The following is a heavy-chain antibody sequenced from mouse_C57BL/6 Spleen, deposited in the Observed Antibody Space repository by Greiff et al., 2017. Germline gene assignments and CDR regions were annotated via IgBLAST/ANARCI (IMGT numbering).Heavy chain of an antibody. CDR3: ARSGLYDYDGGYVMDY. Sequence: VKLMESDAELVKPGASVKISCKVSGYTFTDHTIHWMKQRPEQGLEWIGYIYPRDGSTKYNEKFKGKATLTADKSSSTAYMQLNSLTSEDSAVYFGARSGLYDYDGGYVMDYWGQGTSVTVSS. CDR1: GYTFTDHT. V-gene: IGHV1-78*01. J-gene: IGHJ4*01. D-gene: IGHD2-4*01. CDR2: IYPRDGST.